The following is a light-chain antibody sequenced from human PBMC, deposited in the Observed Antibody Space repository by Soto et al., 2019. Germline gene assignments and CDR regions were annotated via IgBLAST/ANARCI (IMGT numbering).Light chain of an antibody. Sequence: EIVMTQSPATLSVSPGERATLSCRASQSVNSNLAWYQQKPGQAPRLLIYGASTRASGVPARFSGSGSGTEFIITVSSLQSEDFAVYYCQHYNNWPTFGQGTKVEIK. CDR3: QHYNNWPT. CDR2: GAS. J-gene: IGKJ1*01. CDR1: QSVNSN. V-gene: IGKV3-15*01.